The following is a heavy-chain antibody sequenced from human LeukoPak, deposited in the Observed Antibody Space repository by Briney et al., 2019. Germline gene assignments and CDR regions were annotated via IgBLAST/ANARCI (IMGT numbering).Heavy chain of an antibody. CDR2: INTNTGNP. J-gene: IGHJ6*02. CDR1: GYTFTSYA. CDR3: AREGEVRYYYDRSGYSPTDGMDV. D-gene: IGHD3-22*01. Sequence: ASVKVSCKASGYTFTSYAMNWVRQAPGQGLEWMGWINTNTGNPSNAQGFTGGFVFSLATSVSTAYLQISSIKAEDTAVYYCAREGEVRYYYDRSGYSPTDGMDVWGQGTTVTVSS. V-gene: IGHV7-4-1*02.